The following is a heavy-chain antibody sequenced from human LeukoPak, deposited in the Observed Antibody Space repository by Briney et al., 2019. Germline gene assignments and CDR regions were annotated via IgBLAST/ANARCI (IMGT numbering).Heavy chain of an antibody. J-gene: IGHJ5*02. CDR3: AKDQDSMVRGIIWMNNWFDP. Sequence: GGSLRLSCAASGFTFSSYAMSWVRQAPGKGLEWVSALSGSGDTTYYADSVKGRFTISRDNSKNTLYLQMYSLRAEDTAVYYCAKDQDSMVRGIIWMNNWFDPWGQGTLVTVSS. V-gene: IGHV3-23*01. CDR1: GFTFSSYA. CDR2: LSGSGDTT. D-gene: IGHD3-10*01.